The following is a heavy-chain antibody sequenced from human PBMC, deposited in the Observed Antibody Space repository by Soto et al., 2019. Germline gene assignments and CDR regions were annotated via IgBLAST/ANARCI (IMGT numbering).Heavy chain of an antibody. CDR2: INHSGST. CDR1: GGSFTGYY. V-gene: IGHV4-34*01. J-gene: IGHJ6*02. CDR3: ARTGGMDL. Sequence: QVQLQQWGAGLLKPSETLSLTCAVYGGSFTGYYWSWLRQPPGKGPEWIGEINHSGSTKYNPSLENRVNISVDTSKNQFSLRLNSVSAADTAVYYCARTGGMDLWSQGATVTVSS.